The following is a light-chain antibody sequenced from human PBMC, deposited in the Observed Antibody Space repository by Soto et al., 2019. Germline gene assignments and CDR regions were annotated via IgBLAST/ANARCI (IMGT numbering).Light chain of an antibody. V-gene: IGKV1-6*01. CDR2: GAS. CDR1: QGIKND. J-gene: IGKJ3*01. CDR3: LQDFTYPRT. Sequence: AIQMTQSPSSLSASVGDRVTMTCQASQGIKNDLGWYQQRPGKAPQLLIYGASTLQSGVPSRFSATGSGIDFTLTINSLQPEDFATYYCLQDFTYPRTFGPGTRVHL.